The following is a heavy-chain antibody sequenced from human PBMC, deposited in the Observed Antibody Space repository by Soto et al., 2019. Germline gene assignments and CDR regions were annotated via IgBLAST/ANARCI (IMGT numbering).Heavy chain of an antibody. Sequence: SETLSLTCTVSGGSISSYYWSWIRQPPGRGLEWIGYIYYSGSTYYNPSLKSRVTISVDTSKNQFSLKLSSVTAADTAVYYCAREYYYDSSGYQAYYYYGMDVWGQGTTVTVSS. CDR1: GGSISSYY. CDR2: IYYSGST. J-gene: IGHJ6*02. CDR3: AREYYYDSSGYQAYYYYGMDV. V-gene: IGHV4-59*06. D-gene: IGHD3-22*01.